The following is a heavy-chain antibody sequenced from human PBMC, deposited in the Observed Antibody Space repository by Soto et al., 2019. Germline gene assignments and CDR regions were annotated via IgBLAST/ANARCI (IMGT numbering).Heavy chain of an antibody. V-gene: IGHV3-33*01. D-gene: IGHD3-10*01. J-gene: IGHJ1*01. CDR2: IWYDGSSK. CDR1: GFTFSSHG. Sequence: QVPLVESGGGVVQPGRSLRLSCEASGFTFSSHGMHWVRQAPGKGLEWVAGIWYDGSSKHYAASVEGRFTISRDNSKNSLHLQMNNLRVEDTAVYYCARVSGEGWGQGTLVNVSS. CDR3: ARVSGEG.